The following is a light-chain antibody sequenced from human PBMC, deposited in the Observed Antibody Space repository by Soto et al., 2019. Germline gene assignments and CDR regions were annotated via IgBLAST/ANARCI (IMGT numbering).Light chain of an antibody. J-gene: IGLJ1*01. Sequence: QSVLTQPPSVSAAPGQRVTIPCSGSSSNIGGNSVSWYQQLPGTAPKLLIYDDDKRPSGIPDRFSGSKSGTSATLGITGFQTGDEADYYCGSWDSSLGAYVFGTGTKVTVL. CDR2: DDD. CDR3: GSWDSSLGAYV. V-gene: IGLV1-51*01. CDR1: SSNIGGNS.